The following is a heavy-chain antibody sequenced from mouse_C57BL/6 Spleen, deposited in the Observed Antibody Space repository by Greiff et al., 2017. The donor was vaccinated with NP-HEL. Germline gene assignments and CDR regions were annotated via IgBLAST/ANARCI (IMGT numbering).Heavy chain of an antibody. J-gene: IGHJ2*01. CDR3: ARNWEGYYFDY. V-gene: IGHV1-81*01. CDR1: GYTFTSYG. CDR2: IYPRSGNT. D-gene: IGHD4-1*01. Sequence: VQLQQSGAELARPGASVKLSCKASGYTFTSYGISWVKQSTGQGLEWIGEIYPRSGNTYYNEKFKGKATLTADKSSSTAYMELRSLTSEDSAVYFCARNWEGYYFDYWGQGTTLTVSS.